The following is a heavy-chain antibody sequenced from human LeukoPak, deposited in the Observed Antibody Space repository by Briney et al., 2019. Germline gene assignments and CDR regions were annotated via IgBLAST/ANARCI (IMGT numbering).Heavy chain of an antibody. J-gene: IGHJ4*02. D-gene: IGHD3-22*01. CDR2: ISGSGGST. V-gene: IGHV3-23*01. CDR1: GSSISSSN. Sequence: ETLSLTCAVSGSSISSSNWWSWVRQPPGKGLEWVSAISGSGGSTYYADSVKGRFTISRDNSKNTLYLQMNSLRAEDTAVYYCAKDLHDSSGAWGQGTLVTVSS. CDR3: AKDLHDSSGA.